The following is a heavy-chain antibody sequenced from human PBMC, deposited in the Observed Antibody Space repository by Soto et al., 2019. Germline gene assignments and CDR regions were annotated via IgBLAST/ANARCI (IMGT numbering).Heavy chain of an antibody. V-gene: IGHV3-53*01. D-gene: IGHD6-19*01. CDR3: AKSGGNGWFADAFDV. CDR1: GFIVSSYY. CDR2: IYSGGST. J-gene: IGHJ3*01. Sequence: GGSLRLSCAGSGFIVSSYYMSWVRQAPGKGLEWISVIYSGGSTYYADSVRGRFTISRDNSENTLYLQLNSLRAEDTAVYYCAKSGGNGWFADAFDVWGQGTMVTVSS.